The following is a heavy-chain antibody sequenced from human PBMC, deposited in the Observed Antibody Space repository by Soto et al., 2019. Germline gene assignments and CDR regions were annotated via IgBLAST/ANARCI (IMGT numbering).Heavy chain of an antibody. V-gene: IGHV4-59*01. CDR3: ARGDELAGYCSGGSCYSLDY. J-gene: IGHJ4*02. CDR2: IYYSGST. D-gene: IGHD2-15*01. CDR1: GGSISSYY. Sequence: QVQLQESGPGLVKPSETLSLTCTVSGGSISSYYWSWIRQPPGKGLEWIGYIYYSGSTNYNPSLKSRFTISVDTSKNQFSLKLSSVTAADTAVYYCARGDELAGYCSGGSCYSLDYWGQGTLVTVSS.